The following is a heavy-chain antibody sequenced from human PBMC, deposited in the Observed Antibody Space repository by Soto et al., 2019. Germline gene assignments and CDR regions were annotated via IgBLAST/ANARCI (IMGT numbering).Heavy chain of an antibody. Sequence: QVQLVQSGAEVKKPGASVKVSCKASGYAFNTYGINWVRQAPGQGLELMGWISGYDGKTTYAEKFQDRVTMTTDTSTSTAYMELRSLTSEDTAVYYCARAPHDFWTSYWFDPWGQGTLVTVAS. CDR1: GYAFNTYG. J-gene: IGHJ5*02. V-gene: IGHV1-18*01. CDR3: ARAPHDFWTSYWFDP. CDR2: ISGYDGKT. D-gene: IGHD3-3*01.